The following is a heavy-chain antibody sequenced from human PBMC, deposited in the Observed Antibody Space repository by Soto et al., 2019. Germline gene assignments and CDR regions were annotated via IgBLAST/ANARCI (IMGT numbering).Heavy chain of an antibody. Sequence: SETLSLTCAVSSGSISSGDYSWNWIRQPPGKGLEWIGYIYHSGSTYYNPSLKSRVTISVDRSKNQFSLKLSSVTAADTAVYYCARLYSNDDYYGMDVWGQGTTVTVSS. CDR3: ARLYSNDDYYGMDV. CDR2: IYHSGST. J-gene: IGHJ6*02. CDR1: SGSISSGDYS. V-gene: IGHV4-30-2*01. D-gene: IGHD4-4*01.